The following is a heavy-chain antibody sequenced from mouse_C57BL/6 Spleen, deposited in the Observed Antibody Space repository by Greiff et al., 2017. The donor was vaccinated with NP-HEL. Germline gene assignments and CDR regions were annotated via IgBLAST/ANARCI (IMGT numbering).Heavy chain of an antibody. Sequence: EVQLQQSGPGLVKPSQSLSLTCSVTGYSITSGYYWNWIRQFPGNKLEWMGYISYDGSNNYNPSLKNRISITRDTSKNQFFLKLNSETTEDTATYYCARGTPPGDYWGQGTTLTVSS. CDR3: ARGTPPGDY. CDR2: ISYDGSN. V-gene: IGHV3-6*01. CDR1: GYSITSGYY. J-gene: IGHJ2*01.